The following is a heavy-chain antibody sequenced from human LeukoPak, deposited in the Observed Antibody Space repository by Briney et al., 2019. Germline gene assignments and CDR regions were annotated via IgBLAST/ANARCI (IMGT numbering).Heavy chain of an antibody. Sequence: ASVKVSLKASCYTFTSYRTSWVRQAPGQGLEGMGCISAYTGNTNYAQKLQGRLTMTTDTSTSTAHMELRSLRSDDTAVYYCARGIGRYDYSNYHNWFDPWGQGTLVTVSS. D-gene: IGHD4-11*01. CDR1: CYTFTSYR. V-gene: IGHV1-18*01. J-gene: IGHJ5*02. CDR3: ARGIGRYDYSNYHNWFDP. CDR2: ISAYTGNT.